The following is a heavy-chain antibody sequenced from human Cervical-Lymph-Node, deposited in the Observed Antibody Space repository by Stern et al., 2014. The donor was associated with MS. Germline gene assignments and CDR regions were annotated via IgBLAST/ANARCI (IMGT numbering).Heavy chain of an antibody. CDR3: AKESDAFDM. J-gene: IGHJ3*02. CDR1: GFAFSSHH. Sequence: MQLVESGGGVVQPGRSLRLSCAASGFAFSSHHMHWVRQAPGKGLAWVAFISHEGSDQRYEDSVKGRFPISRDNSKNTMYLHMNSLRAEDTAVYYCAKESDAFDMWGQGTMVTVSS. V-gene: IGHV3-30*18. CDR2: ISHEGSDQ.